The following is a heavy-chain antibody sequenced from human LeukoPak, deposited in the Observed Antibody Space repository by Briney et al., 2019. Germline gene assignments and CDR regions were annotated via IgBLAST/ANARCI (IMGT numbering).Heavy chain of an antibody. Sequence: ASVKVSCKSSGYTFTTYGISWVRQAPGQGLEWMGWINPNSGGTNYARKFQGRVTMTRDTSISTAYMELSRLRSDDTAVYYCAASNYYDSSGYRRPVGWFDPWGQGTLVTVSS. CDR2: INPNSGGT. D-gene: IGHD3-22*01. CDR1: GYTFTTYG. CDR3: AASNYYDSSGYRRPVGWFDP. V-gene: IGHV1-2*02. J-gene: IGHJ5*02.